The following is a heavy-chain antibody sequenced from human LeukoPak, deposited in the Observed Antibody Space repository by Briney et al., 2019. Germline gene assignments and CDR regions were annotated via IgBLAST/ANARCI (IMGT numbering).Heavy chain of an antibody. CDR3: AKMEGQRLYDYCMDV. D-gene: IGHD2-8*01. CDR1: GFTVTDNY. J-gene: IGHJ6*03. CDR2: IYSGDST. V-gene: IGHV3-53*01. Sequence: GGSLRLSCAASGFTVTDNYMSWVRQAPGMGLEWVSLIYSGDSTFYADSVKGRFTISRDNSKNTLYLHMNSLRADDTAVYYCAKMEGQRLYDYCMDVWGRGTTVTVSS.